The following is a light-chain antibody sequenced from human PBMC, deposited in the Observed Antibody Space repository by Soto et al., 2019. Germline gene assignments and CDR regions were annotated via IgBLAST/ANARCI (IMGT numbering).Light chain of an antibody. CDR3: QQSYSTPPT. J-gene: IGKJ2*01. CDR1: QKISNY. CDR2: DAS. V-gene: IGKV1-39*01. Sequence: DIQMTQSPSSLSASAGGRVTITCRASQKISNYLNWYQHNPGKAPKLLISDASSLQSGVPSSFSGGGSGTDFTLTISNLQPEDFATYYCQQSYSTPPTFGQGTKVEIK.